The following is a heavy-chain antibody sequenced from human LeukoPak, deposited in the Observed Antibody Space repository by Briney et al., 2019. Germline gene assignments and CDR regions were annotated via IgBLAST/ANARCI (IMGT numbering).Heavy chain of an antibody. CDR3: ARELGGMFDC. Sequence: GGSLRLSCAASGFTFNIYAMNWVRQAPGRGLEWVSGIGNSGGITSHAESVKGRFTISRDTSKNTLYLQMSRLSGEESAVYYCARELGGMFDCWGQGTMVSVSS. CDR1: GFTFNIYA. J-gene: IGHJ4*02. D-gene: IGHD1-26*01. V-gene: IGHV3-23*01. CDR2: IGNSGGIT.